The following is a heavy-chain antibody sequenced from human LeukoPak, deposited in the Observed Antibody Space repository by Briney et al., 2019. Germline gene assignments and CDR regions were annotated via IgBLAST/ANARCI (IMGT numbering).Heavy chain of an antibody. CDR2: IYYSGST. CDR1: GGSISSYY. D-gene: IGHD3-16*02. CDR3: ARQRRVIHDAFDI. Sequence: SETLSLTCTVSGGSISSYYWSWIRQPPGKGLEWIGYIYYSGSTNYNPSLKSRVTISVDTSKNQFSLKLSSVTAADTAVYYCARQRRVIHDAFDIWGQGTMVTVSP. J-gene: IGHJ3*02. V-gene: IGHV4-59*08.